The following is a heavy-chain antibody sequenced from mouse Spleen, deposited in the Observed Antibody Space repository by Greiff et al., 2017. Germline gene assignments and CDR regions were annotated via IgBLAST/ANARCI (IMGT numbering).Heavy chain of an antibody. V-gene: IGHV1-82*01. D-gene: IGHD3-1*01. Sequence: VKLQESGPELVKPGASVKISCKASGYAFSSSWMNWVKQRPGKGLEWIGRIYPGDGDTNYNGKFKGKATLTADKSSSTAYMQLSSLTSEDSAVYFCARDARAHFDYWGQGTTLTVSS. J-gene: IGHJ2*01. CDR1: GYAFSSSW. CDR3: ARDARAHFDY. CDR2: IYPGDGDT.